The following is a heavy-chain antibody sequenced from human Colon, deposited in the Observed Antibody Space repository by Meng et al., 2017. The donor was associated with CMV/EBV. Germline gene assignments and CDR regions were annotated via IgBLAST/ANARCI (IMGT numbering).Heavy chain of an antibody. CDR2: ITTANAYK. D-gene: IGHD2-15*01. V-gene: IGHV3-21*06. Sequence: GESLKISCAGSGFIFSSYGMNWVRQAPGKGLEWVSSITTANAYKSYAESVKGCFTISRDDAKSSLFLQMDSLRVDDTAVYYCARPLSPRSAYSALLAFWGQGTLVTVSS. J-gene: IGHJ4*02. CDR3: ARPLSPRSAYSALLAF. CDR1: GFIFSSYG.